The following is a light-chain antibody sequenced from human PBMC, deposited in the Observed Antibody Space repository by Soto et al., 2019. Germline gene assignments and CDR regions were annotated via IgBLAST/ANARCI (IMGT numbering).Light chain of an antibody. CDR1: SSDVGGYNY. CDR2: DVS. CDR3: CSYAGIYTWV. J-gene: IGLJ1*01. V-gene: IGLV2-11*01. Sequence: HSALTQPRSVSGSPGQSVTISCTGTSSDVGGYNYVSWYQQHPGKAPKLMIYDVSKRPSGVPDRFSGSKSGNTASLTISGLQAEDEADYYCCSYAGIYTWVFGTGTKLTVL.